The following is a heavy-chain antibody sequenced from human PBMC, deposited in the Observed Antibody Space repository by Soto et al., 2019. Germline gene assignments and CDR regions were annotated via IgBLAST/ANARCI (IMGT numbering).Heavy chain of an antibody. CDR1: GGSISNYQ. CDR3: ARSFYP. V-gene: IGHV4-59*01. J-gene: IGHJ5*02. CDR2: IYYNGTT. D-gene: IGHD3-3*01. Sequence: QVQLQESGPGLVKPSETLSLTCTVSGGSISNYQWSWVRQPPGKRLVWIGYIYYNGTTSYNPSLKSRVTISVDMSKNHLSLTLTSVTAADTAVYYCARSFYPWGQGTLVTVSS.